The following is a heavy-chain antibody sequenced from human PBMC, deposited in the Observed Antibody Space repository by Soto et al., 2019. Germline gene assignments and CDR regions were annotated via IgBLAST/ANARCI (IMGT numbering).Heavy chain of an antibody. J-gene: IGHJ4*02. CDR1: GFTFSSYA. V-gene: IGHV3-30-3*01. CDR3: ARGPYYYGSGSYSKSFDY. D-gene: IGHD3-10*01. Sequence: GGSLRLSCAASGFTFSSYAMHCVRQAPCKGLEWVAVISSDGSNNYYADSVKGRFTISRDNSKNTLYLQMNSLRAEDTAVYYCARGPYYYGSGSYSKSFDYWGQGTLVTVSS. CDR2: ISSDGSNN.